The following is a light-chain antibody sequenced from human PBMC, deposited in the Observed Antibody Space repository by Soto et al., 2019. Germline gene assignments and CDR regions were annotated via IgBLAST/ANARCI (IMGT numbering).Light chain of an antibody. V-gene: IGLV2-14*01. CDR1: SSDVGGYNY. Sequence: QSALTQPASVSGSPGQSITISCTGTSSDVGGYNYVSWYQQHPGKAPKLMIYEVSNRPSGVSNRFSGSKSGNTASLTISGPQAEDEADYYSSSYTSSSPHVVFGGGTKLTVL. CDR2: EVS. CDR3: SSYTSSSPHVV. J-gene: IGLJ2*01.